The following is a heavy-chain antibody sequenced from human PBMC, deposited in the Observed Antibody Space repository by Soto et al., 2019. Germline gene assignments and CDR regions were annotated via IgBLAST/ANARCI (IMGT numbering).Heavy chain of an antibody. CDR1: GFSLTSNDVG. D-gene: IGHD6-6*01. CDR2: IYWDDDK. Sequence: SGPTLVNPTQTLTLTCTFSGFSLTSNDVGVGWIRQPPGKALEWLALIYWDDDKRYSPSLKSRLTITKDTSKNQVVLRMTNMDPVDTATYYCAHSRCSRSSFDYWGQCTMVTVSS. V-gene: IGHV2-5*02. CDR3: AHSRCSRSSFDY. J-gene: IGHJ4*02.